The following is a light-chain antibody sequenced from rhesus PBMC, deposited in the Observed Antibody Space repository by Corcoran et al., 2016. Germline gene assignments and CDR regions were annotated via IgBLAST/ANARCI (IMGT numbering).Light chain of an antibody. Sequence: DIQMTQSPSSLSASIGDTVTITCRASQSISSWLDWYQQKAGKAPNLLIYKASSLQSGVPSRFSGSGSGTEFTLTISSLQPEDFATYYCLQYNNIPWTFGQGTKVEIK. CDR2: KAS. J-gene: IGKJ1*01. CDR3: LQYNNIPWT. CDR1: QSISSW. V-gene: IGKV1-22*01.